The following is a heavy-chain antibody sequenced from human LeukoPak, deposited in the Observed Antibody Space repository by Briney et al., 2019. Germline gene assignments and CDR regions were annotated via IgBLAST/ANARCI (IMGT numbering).Heavy chain of an antibody. CDR2: TYSSGTT. J-gene: IGHJ4*02. CDR1: GFTVSSNY. D-gene: IGHD2-2*01. CDR3: ARDPAHPSLIVVVPAADY. Sequence: PGGSLRLSCAASGFTVSSNYMSWVRQAPGKGLEYISVTYSSGTTYYADSVRDRFTISRDNSRNTLYLQMNSLRPEDTAVYYCARDPAHPSLIVVVPAADYWGQGTLVTVSS. V-gene: IGHV3-53*01.